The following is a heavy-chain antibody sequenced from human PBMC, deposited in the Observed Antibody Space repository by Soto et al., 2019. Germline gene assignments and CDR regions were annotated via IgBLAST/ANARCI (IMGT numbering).Heavy chain of an antibody. D-gene: IGHD3-22*01. V-gene: IGHV3-15*01. CDR1: GFTFNSYA. CDR3: TTEWLDQFGAFDV. J-gene: IGHJ3*01. CDR2: VKSKTDGGTT. Sequence: GGSLRLSCAASGFTFNSYAMSWVRQAPGKGLEWVGRVKSKTDGGTTDYAAPVKGRFAISRDDSKNTSYLQMNSLKTEDTAVYYCTTEWLDQFGAFDVWGQGTMVTVSS.